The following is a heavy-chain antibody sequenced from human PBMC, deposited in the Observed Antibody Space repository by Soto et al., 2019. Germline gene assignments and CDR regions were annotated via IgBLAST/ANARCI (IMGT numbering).Heavy chain of an antibody. CDR2: IIPIFGTA. D-gene: IGHD5-18*01. J-gene: IGHJ6*02. V-gene: IGHV1-69*13. CDR1: GGTFSSYA. CDR3: ARDRWVDKAILYGMDV. Sequence: SVKVSCKASGGTFSSYAISWLRQAPGQGLEWMGGIIPIFGTANYAQKFQGRVTITADESTSTAYMELSSLRSEDTAVYYCARDRWVDKAILYGMDVWGQGTTVTVSS.